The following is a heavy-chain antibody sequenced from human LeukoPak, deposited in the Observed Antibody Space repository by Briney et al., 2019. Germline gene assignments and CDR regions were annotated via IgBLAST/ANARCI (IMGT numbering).Heavy chain of an antibody. Sequence: GGSLRLSCAASGFTFSSYWMHWVRQAPGKGLVWVSRINSDGSSTSYADSVKGRSTISRDNAKNTLYLQMNSLRAEDTAVYYCARRESSIAHFDYWGQGTLVTVSS. V-gene: IGHV3-74*01. CDR3: ARRESSIAHFDY. D-gene: IGHD6-6*01. CDR2: INSDGSST. J-gene: IGHJ4*02. CDR1: GFTFSSYW.